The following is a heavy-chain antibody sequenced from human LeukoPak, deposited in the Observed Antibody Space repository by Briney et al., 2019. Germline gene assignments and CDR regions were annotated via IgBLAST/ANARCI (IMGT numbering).Heavy chain of an antibody. D-gene: IGHD3-22*01. CDR2: INPNSGGT. V-gene: IGHV1-2*02. CDR1: GYTFSDYY. Sequence: RASVKVSCKASGYTFSDYYMHWVRQAPGQGLEWMGWINPNSGGTNYAQKFQGRVTMTRDTSISTAYMELSRLRSDDTAVYYCACPAYYDSSGAYYYYGMDVWGQGTTVTVSS. CDR3: ACPAYYDSSGAYYYYGMDV. J-gene: IGHJ6*02.